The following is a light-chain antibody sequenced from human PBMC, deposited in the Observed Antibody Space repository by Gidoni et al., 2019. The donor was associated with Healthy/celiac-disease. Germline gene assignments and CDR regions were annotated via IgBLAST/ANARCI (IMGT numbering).Light chain of an antibody. CDR1: QGISNY. Sequence: EIKMTQSPSSLSASVGDRVTSTCRASQGISNYLSWYQQKPGKVPKLLIYASSTLQSGVPSRFSGSGSVTDFTLTISSLQPEYVATYYCQKYNIAPFTFGPXTKVDIK. CDR3: QKYNIAPFT. J-gene: IGKJ3*01. CDR2: ASS. V-gene: IGKV1-27*01.